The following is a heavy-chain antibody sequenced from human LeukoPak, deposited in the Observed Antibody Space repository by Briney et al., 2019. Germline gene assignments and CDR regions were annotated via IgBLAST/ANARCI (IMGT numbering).Heavy chain of an antibody. CDR3: ASTERCSTTCPLDY. CDR2: INHSGST. CDR1: GGSFRGYY. Sequence: SETLSLTCAVYGGSFRGYYWSWIRQPPGKGLEWIGEINHSGSTNYNPSLKSRVTISLDSSMKKFSLKLNSVTAADTAVYYCASTERCSTTCPLDYWGQGTLVTVSS. D-gene: IGHD2-2*01. V-gene: IGHV4-34*01. J-gene: IGHJ4*02.